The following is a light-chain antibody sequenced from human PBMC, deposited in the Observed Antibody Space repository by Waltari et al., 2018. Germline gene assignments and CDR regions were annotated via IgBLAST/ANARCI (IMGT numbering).Light chain of an antibody. CDR1: QSVGSNY. CDR2: DAS. Sequence: SPGTLSLSPGERATLSCRASQSVGSNYVAWYQQVPGHAPRLLIYDASIRATGIPDRFSGSGSGTGFSLTISRLEPEDVAVYHCQQYGSSPLTFGGGTKVEIK. CDR3: QQYGSSPLT. J-gene: IGKJ4*01. V-gene: IGKV3-20*01.